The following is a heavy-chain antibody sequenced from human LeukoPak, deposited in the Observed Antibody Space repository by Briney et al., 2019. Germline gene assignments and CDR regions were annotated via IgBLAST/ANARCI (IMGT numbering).Heavy chain of an antibody. J-gene: IGHJ5*02. CDR2: ISITEST. Sequence: SETLSLTCAVYGGSFSGYYWSWIRQPAGKGLEWIGRISITESTYYNPSLKSRVTISLDTSKNHFSLKLNSMTAADTAVYYCARDAGFYAGIDHWGQGTLVTVSS. CDR1: GGSFSGYY. CDR3: ARDAGFYAGIDH. V-gene: IGHV4-4*07. D-gene: IGHD2/OR15-2a*01.